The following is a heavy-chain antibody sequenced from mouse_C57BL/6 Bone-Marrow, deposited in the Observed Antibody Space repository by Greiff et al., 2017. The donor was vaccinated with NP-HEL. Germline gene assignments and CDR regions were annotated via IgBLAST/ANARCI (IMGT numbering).Heavy chain of an antibody. J-gene: IGHJ4*01. Sequence: QVQLQQPGTELVKPGASVKLSCKASGYTFSSYWMHWVKQRPGQGLEWIGNINPSNGGTNYNEKFKSKATLTVDKSSSTAYMQLSSLTSEDAAVYYCARKGVTVEAMDYWGQGTSVTVSS. D-gene: IGHD1-1*01. V-gene: IGHV1-53*01. CDR2: INPSNGGT. CDR1: GYTFSSYW. CDR3: ARKGVTVEAMDY.